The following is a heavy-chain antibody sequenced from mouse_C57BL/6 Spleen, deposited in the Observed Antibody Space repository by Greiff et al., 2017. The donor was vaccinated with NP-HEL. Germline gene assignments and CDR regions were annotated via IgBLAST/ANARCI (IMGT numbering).Heavy chain of an antibody. D-gene: IGHD4-1*01. J-gene: IGHJ2*01. V-gene: IGHV1-61*01. CDR1: GYTFTSYW. Sequence: VQLQQPGAELVRPGSSVKLSCKASGYTFTSYWMDWVKQRPGQGLEWIGNIYPSDSETHYNQKFKDKATLTVDKSSSTAYMQLSSLTSEDSAVYYCAREDSTGIGDYWGQGTTLTVSS. CDR3: AREDSTGIGDY. CDR2: IYPSDSET.